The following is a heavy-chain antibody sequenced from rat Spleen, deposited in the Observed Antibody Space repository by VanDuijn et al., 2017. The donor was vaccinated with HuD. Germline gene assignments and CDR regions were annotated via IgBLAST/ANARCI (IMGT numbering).Heavy chain of an antibody. V-gene: IGHV5-25*01. CDR3: VRSLFDY. Sequence: EVQLVESGGGLVQPGRSLKLSCAASGFTFSNYDMAWVRQAPTKGLEWVASFSPSGGSTYYRDSVKGRFTISRDNAKSTLYLQMDSLRSEDTATYYCVRSLFDYWGQGVMVTVSS. CDR1: GFTFSNYD. CDR2: FSPSGGST. J-gene: IGHJ2*01.